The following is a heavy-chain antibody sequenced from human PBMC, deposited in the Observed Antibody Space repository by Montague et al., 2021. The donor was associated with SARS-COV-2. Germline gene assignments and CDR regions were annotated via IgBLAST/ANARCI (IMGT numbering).Heavy chain of an antibody. CDR2: IGTRGDT. Sequence: SLSLSCSASGFILSTYDMHWVRQATGKGLEWVSAIGTRGDTYYPGSVKGRFTMSRENAENSLYLQMTSLRAGDTAVYYCARAPPYSSASWGYYGMDVWGQGTTVTVSS. CDR1: GFILSTYD. CDR3: ARAPPYSSASWGYYGMDV. D-gene: IGHD6-6*01. J-gene: IGHJ6*02. V-gene: IGHV3-13*01.